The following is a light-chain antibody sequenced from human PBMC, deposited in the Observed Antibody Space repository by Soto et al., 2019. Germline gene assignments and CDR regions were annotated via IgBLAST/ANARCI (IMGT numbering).Light chain of an antibody. Sequence: QSVLTQPASVSVSPGQSITISRPATSSDVGTYNLVSWYQTHPGKAPKLMIYEGSKRPSGVSNRFSGSKSGNTASLTISRLQAEDEADYYCYSYAGSTTFGGFGTGTKVTVL. J-gene: IGLJ1*01. CDR1: SSDVGTYNL. CDR2: EGS. CDR3: YSYAGSTTFGG. V-gene: IGLV2-23*03.